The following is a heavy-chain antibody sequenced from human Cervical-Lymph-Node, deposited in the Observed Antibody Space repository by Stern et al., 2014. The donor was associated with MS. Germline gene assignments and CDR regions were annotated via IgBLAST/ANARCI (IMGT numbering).Heavy chain of an antibody. CDR3: ARLGYRDSFDY. CDR1: GFIFSDSA. J-gene: IGHJ4*02. Sequence: EVQLVESGGGLVQPAGSLKLSCVVSGFIFSDSAMYWVRQAPGKGLEWVGRIRSKLNNYATAYAASLKGRFTISRDDSKNTAYLQMSSLKTEDTAVYYCARLGYRDSFDYWGQGTLVTVSS. V-gene: IGHV3-73*01. CDR2: IRSKLNNYAT. D-gene: IGHD1-1*01.